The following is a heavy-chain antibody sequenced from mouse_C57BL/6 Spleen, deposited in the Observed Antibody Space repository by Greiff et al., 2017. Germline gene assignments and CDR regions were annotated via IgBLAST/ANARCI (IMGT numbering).Heavy chain of an antibody. CDR3: ARRLDGSSLYAMDY. Sequence: VQLQQPGAELVMPGASVKLSCKASGYTFTSYWMHWVKQRPGQGLEWIGEIDPSDSYTNYNQKFKGKSTLTVDKSSSTAYMQLSSLTSEDSAVDYCARRLDGSSLYAMDYWGQGTSVTVSS. V-gene: IGHV1-69*01. CDR2: IDPSDSYT. D-gene: IGHD1-1*01. J-gene: IGHJ4*01. CDR1: GYTFTSYW.